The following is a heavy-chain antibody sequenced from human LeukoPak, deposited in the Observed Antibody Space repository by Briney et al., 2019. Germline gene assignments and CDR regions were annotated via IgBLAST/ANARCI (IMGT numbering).Heavy chain of an antibody. CDR3: ARGRYYYDSSGLNWFDP. Sequence: ASVKVSCKASGYTFTSYDINWVRQATGQGLEWMGWMNPNSGNTGYAQKFQGRVTMTRNTSISTAYMELSSLRSEHTAVYYCARGRYYYDSSGLNWFDPWGQGTLVTVYS. CDR1: GYTFTSYD. D-gene: IGHD3-22*01. V-gene: IGHV1-8*01. J-gene: IGHJ5*02. CDR2: MNPNSGNT.